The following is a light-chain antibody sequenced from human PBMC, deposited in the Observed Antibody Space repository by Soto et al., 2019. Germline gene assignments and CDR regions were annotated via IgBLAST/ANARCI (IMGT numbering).Light chain of an antibody. J-gene: IGKJ3*01. CDR3: QQRSNWVFT. CDR2: DAS. V-gene: IGKV3-11*01. Sequence: PGARATLSCRASQSVSISLAWYQQKPGQAPRLLIYDASNRATGIPARFSGSGSGTDFTLTINSLEPEDFAVYFCQQRSNWVFTFGPGTKVDIK. CDR1: QSVSIS.